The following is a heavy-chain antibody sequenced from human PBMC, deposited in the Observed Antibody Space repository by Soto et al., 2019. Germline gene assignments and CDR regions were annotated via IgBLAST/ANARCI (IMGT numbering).Heavy chain of an antibody. D-gene: IGHD1-7*01. Sequence: EVQLVDSGGNLVQPGGSLRLSCAGSGFTFSDYYIDWVRQAPGKGLEWVVRSRDKGNRYSTEYGASVRGRFTVSRDGSKNSLYLQMNSLETGDTALDYCVRSLPGTTSFDYWGRGTLVTVSS. CDR3: VRSLPGTTSFDY. J-gene: IGHJ4*02. CDR2: SRDKGNRYST. CDR1: GFTFSDYY. V-gene: IGHV3-72*01.